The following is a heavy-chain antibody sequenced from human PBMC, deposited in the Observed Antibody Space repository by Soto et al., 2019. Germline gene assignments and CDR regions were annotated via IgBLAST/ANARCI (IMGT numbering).Heavy chain of an antibody. CDR3: ARLGRLSLGELSLSAY. Sequence: VESLKISCKGSGYSFTSYWIGWVRQMPGKGLEWMGIIYPCDSDTRYSPSFQGQVTISADKSISTAYLQWSSLKASDTAMYYCARLGRLSLGELSLSAYWCQGNPVTVYS. V-gene: IGHV5-51*01. CDR2: IYPCDSDT. CDR1: GYSFTSYW. D-gene: IGHD3-16*02. J-gene: IGHJ4*02.